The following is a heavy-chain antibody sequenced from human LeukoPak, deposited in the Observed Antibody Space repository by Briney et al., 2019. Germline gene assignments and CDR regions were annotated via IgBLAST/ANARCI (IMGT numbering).Heavy chain of an antibody. D-gene: IGHD5-24*01. CDR2: IYYSGGT. Sequence: PSETLSLTCTVSGGSISGYYWSWIRQPPGKGLEWIGHIYYSGGTYYNPSLKSRVTISIDTSKNQFSLKLTSVTAADTAIYYCARRWLQAFGIWGPGTILTVSS. CDR1: GGSISGYY. CDR3: ARRWLQAFGI. J-gene: IGHJ3*02. V-gene: IGHV4-59*08.